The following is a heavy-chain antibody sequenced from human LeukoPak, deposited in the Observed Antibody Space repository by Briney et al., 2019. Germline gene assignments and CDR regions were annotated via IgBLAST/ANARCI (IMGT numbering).Heavy chain of an antibody. CDR3: ARGRFYDGYYSSGRRWFDP. CDR1: GGSFSGYY. V-gene: IGHV4-34*01. CDR2: INHSGST. D-gene: IGHD3-10*01. Sequence: SETLSLTCAVYGGSFSGYYWSWIRQPPGKGLEWIGEINHSGSTNYNPSLKSRVTISVDTSKNQFSLKLSSVTAADTAVYYCARGRFYDGYYSSGRRWFDPWGQGTLVTVSS. J-gene: IGHJ5*02.